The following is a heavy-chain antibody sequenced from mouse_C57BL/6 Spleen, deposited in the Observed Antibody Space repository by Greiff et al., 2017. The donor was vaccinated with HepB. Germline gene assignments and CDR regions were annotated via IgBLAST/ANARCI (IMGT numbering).Heavy chain of an antibody. CDR1: GFTFNTYA. D-gene: IGHD2-3*01. V-gene: IGHV10-3*01. J-gene: IGHJ4*01. Sequence: EVQLVESGGGLVQPKGSLKLSCAASGFTFNTYAMHWVRQAPGKGLEWVARIRSKSSNYATYYADSVKDRFTISRDDSQSMLYLQMNNLKTEDTAMYYCVRDGGYWYYYAMDYWGQGTSVTVSS. CDR2: IRSKSSNYAT. CDR3: VRDGGYWYYYAMDY.